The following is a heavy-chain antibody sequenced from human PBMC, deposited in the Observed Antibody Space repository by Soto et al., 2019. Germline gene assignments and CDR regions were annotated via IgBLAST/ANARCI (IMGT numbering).Heavy chain of an antibody. D-gene: IGHD1-26*01. Sequence: ASVKVSCKASGGTFSTSAISWVRQAPGQGLEWMGCINPNNGNTGYTKHFQGRVTFTRDTSTGTAYMQLSSLTSEDTAVYYCVRDDSGFSGSHYIDYFNYWGQGALVTVSS. CDR2: INPNNGNT. V-gene: IGHV1-8*03. CDR3: VRDDSGFSGSHYIDYFNY. J-gene: IGHJ4*02. CDR1: GGTFSTSA.